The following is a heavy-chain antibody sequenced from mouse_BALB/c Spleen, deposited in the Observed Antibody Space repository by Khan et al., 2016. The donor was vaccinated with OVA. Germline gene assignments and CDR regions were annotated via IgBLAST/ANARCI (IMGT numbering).Heavy chain of an antibody. CDR2: ISTYYGDA. D-gene: IGHD1-1*02. J-gene: IGHJ3*01. CDR3: ARGGRFAY. Sequence: QVQLQQSGAELVRPGVSVKISCKGSGYTFTDYAMHWVKQSHAKSLEWIGVISTYYGDADYNKKFQGKASMTVDKSSSTAYMELARLTSEDSAIYYCARGGRFAYWGQGTLVTVSA. CDR1: GYTFTDYA. V-gene: IGHV1S137*01.